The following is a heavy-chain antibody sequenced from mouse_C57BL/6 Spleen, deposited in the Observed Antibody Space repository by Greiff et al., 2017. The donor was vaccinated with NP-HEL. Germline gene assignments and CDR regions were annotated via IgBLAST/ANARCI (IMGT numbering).Heavy chain of an antibody. CDR1: GYSFTDYY. V-gene: IGHV1-39*01. J-gene: IGHJ4*01. D-gene: IGHD1-1*01. Sequence: VQLKQSGPELVKPGASVKISCKASGYSFTDYYMNWVKQSHGKSLEWIGVINPNYGTTSYNQKFKGKATLTVDQSSSTAYMQLNSLASEDAAVYYCAPRTTDYYAMDYWGQGTSVTVSS. CDR3: APRTTDYYAMDY. CDR2: INPNYGTT.